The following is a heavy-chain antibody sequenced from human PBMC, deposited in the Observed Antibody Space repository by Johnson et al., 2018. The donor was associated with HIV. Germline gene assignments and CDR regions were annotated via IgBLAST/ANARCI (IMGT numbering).Heavy chain of an antibody. V-gene: IGHV3-7*01. J-gene: IGHJ3*02. CDR1: GFTFSSYW. CDR2: IKQDGSEK. Sequence: MLLVESGGGVVQPGRSLRLSCAASGFTFSSYWMSWVRQAPGKGLEWVANIKQDGSEKYYVDSVKGRFTISRDNSKNTLYLQMNSLRAEDTAVYYCARDRLGYSSSWCGVDAFDIWGQGTMVTVSS. D-gene: IGHD6-13*01. CDR3: ARDRLGYSSSWCGVDAFDI.